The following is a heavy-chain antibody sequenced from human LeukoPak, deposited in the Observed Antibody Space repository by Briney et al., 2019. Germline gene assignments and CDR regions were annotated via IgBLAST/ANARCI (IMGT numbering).Heavy chain of an antibody. D-gene: IGHD3-22*01. J-gene: IGHJ1*01. V-gene: IGHV4-39*01. Sequence: SETLSLTCSVPGDSVSRSDSYWDWIRQPPGKGLEWIGTIYHSGRTYYSPSLKSRVTMSVDPSNNQFSLNLRSVTAADTAVYYCARRRYYDGSGYLEWGQGTLLSVSS. CDR3: ARRRYYDGSGYLE. CDR1: GDSVSRSDSY. CDR2: IYHSGRT.